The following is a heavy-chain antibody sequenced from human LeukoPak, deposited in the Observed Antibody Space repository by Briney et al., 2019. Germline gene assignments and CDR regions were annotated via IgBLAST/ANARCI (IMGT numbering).Heavy chain of an antibody. CDR3: ARGNVLMLYATLDS. J-gene: IGHJ4*02. Sequence: SETLSLTCGVYGGSLTGYYWTWVRQPPGKRPEWIGEVNHSGDTNYNPSLKSRVTISVDTSRTQFSLKMNSVTAADTAVYYCARGNVLMLYATLDSWGQGTLVTVSS. V-gene: IGHV4-34*01. CDR2: VNHSGDT. CDR1: GGSLTGYY. D-gene: IGHD2-8*01.